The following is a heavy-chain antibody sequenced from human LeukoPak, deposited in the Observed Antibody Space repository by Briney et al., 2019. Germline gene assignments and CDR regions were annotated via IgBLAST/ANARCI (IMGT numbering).Heavy chain of an antibody. CDR2: ISAYNGNT. CDR1: GYTFTSYG. Sequence: GASVKVSCKASGYTFTSYGISWVRQAPGQGLEWMGWISAYNGNTNYAQKLQGRVTMTEDTSTDTAYMELSSLRSEDTAVYYCARDMVHNYGSGSYFYYYYGMDVWGQGTTVTVSS. V-gene: IGHV1-18*01. CDR3: ARDMVHNYGSGSYFYYYYGMDV. J-gene: IGHJ6*02. D-gene: IGHD3-10*01.